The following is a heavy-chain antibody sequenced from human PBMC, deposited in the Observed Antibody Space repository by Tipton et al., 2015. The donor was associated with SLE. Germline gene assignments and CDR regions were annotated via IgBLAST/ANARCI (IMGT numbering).Heavy chain of an antibody. CDR1: GGSISSYY. J-gene: IGHJ5*02. CDR2: IYTSGST. V-gene: IGHV4-4*09. D-gene: IGHD6-13*01. Sequence: TLSLTCTVSGGSISSYYWSWIRQPPGKGLEWIGYIYTSGSTNYNPSLKSRVTISVDTSKNQFSLKLSSVTAADTAVYYCARNRIAAAGRGWFDPWGQGTLVTVSS. CDR3: ARNRIAAAGRGWFDP.